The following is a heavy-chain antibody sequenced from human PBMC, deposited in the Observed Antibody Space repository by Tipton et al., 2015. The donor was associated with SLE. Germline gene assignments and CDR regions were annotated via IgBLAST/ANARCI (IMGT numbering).Heavy chain of an antibody. CDR2: IYASGST. D-gene: IGHD6-13*01. V-gene: IGHV4-4*07. J-gene: IGHJ3*02. Sequence: TLSLTCTVSGGSLSSYYWSWIRQPAGKGLEWIGRIYASGSTKYNPSLKSRVTISVDPSKNQFSLRLTSLTAADTAVYYCARVVYSFSDGFDIWVQGTLVTVSS. CDR3: ARVVYSFSDGFDI. CDR1: GGSLSSYY.